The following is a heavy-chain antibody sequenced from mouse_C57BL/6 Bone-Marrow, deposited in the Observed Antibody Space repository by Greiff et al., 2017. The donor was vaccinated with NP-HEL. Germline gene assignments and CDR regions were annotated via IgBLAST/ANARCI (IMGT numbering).Heavy chain of an antibody. CDR1: GYSITSGYY. V-gene: IGHV3-6*01. Sequence: EVKLVESGPGLVKPSQSLSLTCSVTGYSITSGYYWNWIRQFPGNKLEWMGYISYDGSNNYNPSLKNRISITRDTSKNQFFLKLNSVTTEDTATYYCARGLDDYDENYFDYWGQGTTLTVSS. J-gene: IGHJ2*01. CDR3: ARGLDDYDENYFDY. D-gene: IGHD2-4*01. CDR2: ISYDGSN.